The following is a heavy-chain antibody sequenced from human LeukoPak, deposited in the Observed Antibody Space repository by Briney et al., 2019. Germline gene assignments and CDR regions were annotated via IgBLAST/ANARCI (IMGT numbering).Heavy chain of an antibody. J-gene: IGHJ4*02. CDR1: GFTFSLYA. D-gene: IGHD3-9*01. V-gene: IGHV3-30*18. CDR3: AKDQGLRYFDLDY. Sequence: GRSLRLSCAASGFTFSLYAMHWVRQAPGKGLEWVAFISYDGNNKYYADSVKGQFTISRDNSKNKLYLQMNSLRAEDTAVYYCAKDQGLRYFDLDYWGPGNLVTVSS. CDR2: ISYDGNNK.